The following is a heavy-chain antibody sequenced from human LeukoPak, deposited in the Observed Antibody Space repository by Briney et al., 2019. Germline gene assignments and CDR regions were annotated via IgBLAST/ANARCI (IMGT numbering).Heavy chain of an antibody. CDR3: AREEGGAGLYGFDI. D-gene: IGHD1-26*01. Sequence: GGSLRLSCAASGFTFNSYGMHWVRQAPGKGLEWVAVISYDGSDKYYADSVKGRFTISRDNSKNTLYLQMNSLRVEDTAVYYCAREEGGAGLYGFDIWGQGTMVTVSS. J-gene: IGHJ3*02. CDR2: ISYDGSDK. CDR1: GFTFNSYG. V-gene: IGHV3-30*03.